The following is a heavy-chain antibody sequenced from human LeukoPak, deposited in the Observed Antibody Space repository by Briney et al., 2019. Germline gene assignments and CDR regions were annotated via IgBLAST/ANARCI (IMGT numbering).Heavy chain of an antibody. D-gene: IGHD5-12*01. Sequence: PTESLSLTCSLSGRSIISYYWSWIRQPPGKGLELIGHIYYSGSTNYNPSLKSRVTIAVDPSKNQFCLKLSSVSAADTAVYFWEKNGYSGYDHATIDYWGQGTLVTVSS. CDR2: IYYSGST. CDR3: EKNGYSGYDHATIDY. J-gene: IGHJ4*02. CDR1: GRSIISYY. V-gene: IGHV4-59*13.